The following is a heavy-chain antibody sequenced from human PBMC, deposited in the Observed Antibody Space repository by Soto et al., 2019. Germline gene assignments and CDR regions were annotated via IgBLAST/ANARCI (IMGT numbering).Heavy chain of an antibody. J-gene: IGHJ1*01. D-gene: IGHD3-22*01. Sequence: EVQLLESGGDLVQPGGSLRLSCAASGFTFSSYAMSWVRQAPGKGLEWVSAISGSGDSTYYADSVKGRFTISRDNSKNTLYLQMNSLRAEDTAVYYCAKDRSQYYYDSSGYYLEYFQHWGQGTLVTVSS. V-gene: IGHV3-23*01. CDR1: GFTFSSYA. CDR2: ISGSGDST. CDR3: AKDRSQYYYDSSGYYLEYFQH.